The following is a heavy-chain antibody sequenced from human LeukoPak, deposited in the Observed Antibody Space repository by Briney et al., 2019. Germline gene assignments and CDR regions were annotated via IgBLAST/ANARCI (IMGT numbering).Heavy chain of an antibody. V-gene: IGHV3-23*01. CDR2: ISGSGGST. J-gene: IGHJ4*02. CDR3: AKAVGATLYYFDC. CDR1: GFTFSSYA. D-gene: IGHD1-26*01. Sequence: GGSLRLSCTASGFTFSSYAMSWVRQAPGKGLEWVSAISGSGGSTYYADSVKGRFTVSRDNSKNTLYLQMNSLRAEDTAVYYCAKAVGATLYYFDCWGQGTLVTVSS.